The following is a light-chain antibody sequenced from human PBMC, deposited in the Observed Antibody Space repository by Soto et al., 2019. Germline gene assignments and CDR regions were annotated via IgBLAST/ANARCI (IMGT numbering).Light chain of an antibody. V-gene: IGKV3-15*01. CDR1: QSVFSS. J-gene: IGKJ4*01. CDR2: GAS. Sequence: EIVMTQSPATLSVSLGERVTLSCRASQSVFSSLAWYQQKPGQAPRLLIYGASTRASGIPARFSGSGSGTDFTLTISSLQSEDFALYFCQQDNTWPLTFGGGTRVEI. CDR3: QQDNTWPLT.